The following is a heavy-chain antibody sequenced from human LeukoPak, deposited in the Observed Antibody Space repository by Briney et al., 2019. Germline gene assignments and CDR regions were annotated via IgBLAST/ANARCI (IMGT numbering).Heavy chain of an antibody. CDR1: GFNFINYV. V-gene: IGHV3-30*02. D-gene: IGHD2-21*02. CDR2: VRLDGSNE. Sequence: GGSLRLSRAASGFNFINYVLHWVRQAPGRGLEWVAFVRLDGSNEYYADSVKGRFTISRDNSRDALYLQMNNLRAEDTAVYYCAKGNCGDGDCQRYYYFYMDVGGKGATLIVSS. CDR3: AKGNCGDGDCQRYYYFYMDV. J-gene: IGHJ6*03.